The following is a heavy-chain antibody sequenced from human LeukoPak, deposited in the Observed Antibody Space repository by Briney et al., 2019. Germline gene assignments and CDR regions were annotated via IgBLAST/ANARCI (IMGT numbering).Heavy chain of an antibody. D-gene: IGHD1-26*01. Sequence: ASVKVSCKASGYSFTSYYMHWVRQAPGQGLEWMGIINPSGGSTSYAQKFQGRVTMTRDMSTSTVYMELSSLRSEDTAVYYCARDLMGAYNWFDPWGQGTLVTVSS. CDR3: ARDLMGAYNWFDP. V-gene: IGHV1-46*01. CDR1: GYSFTSYY. J-gene: IGHJ5*02. CDR2: INPSGGST.